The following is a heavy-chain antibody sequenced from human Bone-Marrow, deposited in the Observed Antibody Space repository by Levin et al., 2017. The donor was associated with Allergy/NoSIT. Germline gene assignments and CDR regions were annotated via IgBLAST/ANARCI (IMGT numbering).Heavy chain of an antibody. CDR1: GFTFSTYE. Sequence: PGGSLRLSCAASGFTFSTYEMNWVRQAPGKGLEWISYISIGGSTIYYADSVKGRFTISRDNAKNSLFLQMNSLRAEDTAVYYCARQGGYFDSTDYSDAFDVWGQGTMVTVSS. V-gene: IGHV3-48*03. CDR2: ISIGGSTI. D-gene: IGHD3-22*01. CDR3: ARQGGYFDSTDYSDAFDV. J-gene: IGHJ3*01.